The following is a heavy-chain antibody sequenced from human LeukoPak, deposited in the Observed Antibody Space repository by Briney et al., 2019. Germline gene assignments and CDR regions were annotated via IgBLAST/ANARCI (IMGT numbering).Heavy chain of an antibody. V-gene: IGHV3-23*01. CDR3: AKAGQWLVYFDY. J-gene: IGHJ4*02. Sequence: GGSLRLSCAASGFTFSSYAMSWVRQAPGKGLEWVSAISGSGGSTYYADSVKGRFTISRDNSKNTLYLQMNSLRAEDTAVYSCAKAGQWLVYFDYWGQGTLVTVSS. CDR2: ISGSGGST. D-gene: IGHD6-19*01. CDR1: GFTFSSYA.